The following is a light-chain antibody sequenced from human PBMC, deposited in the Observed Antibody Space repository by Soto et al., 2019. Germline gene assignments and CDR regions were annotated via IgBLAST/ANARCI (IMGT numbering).Light chain of an antibody. CDR3: SSYTSSSTYV. CDR2: DVS. J-gene: IGLJ1*01. Sequence: QSVLTQPASGSGSHGQSITISCTGTSSDVGGYNYVSWYQQHPGKAPKLMIYDVSNRPSGVSNRFSGSKSGNTASLTISGLQAEDEADYYRSSYTSSSTYVFGTGTKVTVL. V-gene: IGLV2-14*01. CDR1: SSDVGGYNY.